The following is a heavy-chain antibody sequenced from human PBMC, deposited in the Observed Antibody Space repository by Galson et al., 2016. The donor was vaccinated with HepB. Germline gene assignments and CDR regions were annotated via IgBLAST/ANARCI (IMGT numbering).Heavy chain of an antibody. CDR3: ATGRQDRTMVQALDN. D-gene: IGHD4/OR15-4a*01. J-gene: IGHJ4*02. Sequence: SLRLSCAASGFTFRDYYMNWVRQAPGKGLEWVSSISIAGSYIHYADSVMGRFTISRDNAKNSLFLQMNSLRAEDTAVYYCATGRQDRTMVQALDNWGQGPLVPVSS. CDR2: ISIAGSYI. CDR1: GFTFRDYY. V-gene: IGHV3-21*01.